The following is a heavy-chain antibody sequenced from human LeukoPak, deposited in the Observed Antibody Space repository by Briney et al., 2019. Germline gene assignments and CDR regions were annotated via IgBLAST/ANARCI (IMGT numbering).Heavy chain of an antibody. CDR3: ARAYSSSSPFDY. J-gene: IGHJ4*02. Sequence: ASVKVSCKASGYIFTSHYMHWVRQAPRHGLECMGMINPSDGSTSYAQKFQGRVTMTRDTSTSTVYLELSSLRSEDTAVYYCARAYSSSSPFDYWGQGTLVTVSS. CDR2: INPSDGST. V-gene: IGHV1-46*01. CDR1: GYIFTSHY. D-gene: IGHD6-6*01.